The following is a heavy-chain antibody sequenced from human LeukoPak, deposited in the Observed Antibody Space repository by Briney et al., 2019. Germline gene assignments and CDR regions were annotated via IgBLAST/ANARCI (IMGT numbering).Heavy chain of an antibody. D-gene: IGHD3-10*01. V-gene: IGHV1-69*05. CDR2: IIPIFGAA. J-gene: IGHJ5*02. CDR1: GGTFSSYA. CDR3: ARGPMGSSSPPNWFDP. Sequence: GSSVKVSCKASGGTFSSYAISWVRQAPGQGLEWMGGIIPIFGAANYAQKFQGRVTITTDESTSTAYMELSSLRSEDTAVYYCARGPMGSSSPPNWFDPWGQGTLVTVSS.